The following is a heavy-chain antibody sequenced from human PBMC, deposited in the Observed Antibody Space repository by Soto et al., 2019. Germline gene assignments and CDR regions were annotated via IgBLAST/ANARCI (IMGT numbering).Heavy chain of an antibody. CDR1: GFTFSSYG. J-gene: IGHJ6*02. Sequence: QVQLVESGGGVVQPGRSLRLSCAASGFTFSSYGMQWVRQAPGKGLEWVAVIWYDGSNKYYADSVKGRFTISRDNSKNTLYLQMNSLRAEDTAVYYCAPTTDSSSPGYYYYGMDVWGQGTTVTVSS. V-gene: IGHV3-33*01. CDR3: APTTDSSSPGYYYYGMDV. CDR2: IWYDGSNK. D-gene: IGHD6-6*01.